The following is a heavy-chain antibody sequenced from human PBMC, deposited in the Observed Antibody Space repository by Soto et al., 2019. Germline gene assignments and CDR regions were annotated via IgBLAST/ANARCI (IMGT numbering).Heavy chain of an antibody. CDR2: INHSGST. Sequence: QVQLQQWGAGLLKPSETLSLTCAVYGGSFSGYYWSWIRQPPGKGLEWIGEINHSGSTNYNPSLKSRVTITVDASRNQFSLKLSSVTAADTAVYYCAREGISVVRGVMITNWFDPWGQGTLVTVSS. J-gene: IGHJ5*02. CDR3: AREGISVVRGVMITNWFDP. V-gene: IGHV4-34*02. CDR1: GGSFSGYY. D-gene: IGHD3-10*01.